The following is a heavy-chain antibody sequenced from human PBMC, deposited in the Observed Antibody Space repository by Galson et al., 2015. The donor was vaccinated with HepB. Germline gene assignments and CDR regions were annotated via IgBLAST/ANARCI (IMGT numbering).Heavy chain of an antibody. J-gene: IGHJ4*01. D-gene: IGHD5-18*01. CDR2: ISTGGDII. V-gene: IGHV3-48*03. CDR3: AKGTDCTTGVCSEVLGYSYWDY. CDR1: GFTFRSYE. Sequence: SLRLSCAASGFTFRSYEMHWVRQAPGKGLEWISYISTGGDIIYYADSVKGRFTISRDNAKNSLYLQMSSLRAEDTALYYCAKGTDCTTGVCSEVLGYSYWDYCGHGTLVTVSS.